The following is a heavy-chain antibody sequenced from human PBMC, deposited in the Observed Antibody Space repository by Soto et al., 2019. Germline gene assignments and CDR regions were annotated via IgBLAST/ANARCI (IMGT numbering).Heavy chain of an antibody. CDR2: INPNSGGT. Sequence: PVASVKVSCKASGYTFTGYYMHWVRQAPGQGLEWMGWINPNSGGTNYAQKFQGRVTMTRDTSISTAYMELSRLRSDDTAVYYCARDGGYVRFYYHYGMDVWGQGXTVTVSS. CDR1: GYTFTGYY. CDR3: ARDGGYVRFYYHYGMDV. J-gene: IGHJ6*02. D-gene: IGHD5-12*01. V-gene: IGHV1-2*02.